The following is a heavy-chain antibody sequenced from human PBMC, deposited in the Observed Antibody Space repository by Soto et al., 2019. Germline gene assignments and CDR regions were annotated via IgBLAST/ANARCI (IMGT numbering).Heavy chain of an antibody. CDR1: GYTFTSYG. J-gene: IGHJ5*02. V-gene: IGHV1-18*01. D-gene: IGHD4-17*01. Sequence: ASVKVSCTASGYTFTSYGIIWVRQAPGQGLEWMGWISAYNGNTNYAQKLQGRVTMTTDTSTSTAYMELRSLRSDDTAVYYCARLAVTTVAADFDPWGQGTLVTVSS. CDR2: ISAYNGNT. CDR3: ARLAVTTVAADFDP.